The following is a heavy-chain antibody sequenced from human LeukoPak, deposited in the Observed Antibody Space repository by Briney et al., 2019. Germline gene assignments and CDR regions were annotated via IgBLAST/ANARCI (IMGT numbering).Heavy chain of an antibody. Sequence: GGSLRLSCAASGFTFSSYAMSWVRQAPGKGLEGVSAISGSGGSTYYVDSVKGRFTISRDNSKNTLYLQMNSLRAEDTAVYYCAKDSSYYDSSGYYSFDYWGQGTLVTVSS. CDR3: AKDSSYYDSSGYYSFDY. D-gene: IGHD3-22*01. J-gene: IGHJ4*02. CDR2: ISGSGGST. CDR1: GFTFSSYA. V-gene: IGHV3-23*01.